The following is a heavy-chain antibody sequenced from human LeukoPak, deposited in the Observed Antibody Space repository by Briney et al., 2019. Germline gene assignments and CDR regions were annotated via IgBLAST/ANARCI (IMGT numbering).Heavy chain of an antibody. CDR1: GFTFSSYS. J-gene: IGHJ4*02. CDR2: ISTGSTNI. Sequence: QPGGSLRLSCATSGFTFSSYSMNWVRQAPGKGVEWVSYISTGSTNIKQADSVKGRFTISRDNAKNSLYLQMNSLRAEDTAVYYCARDLDWAFDYWGQGILVTVSS. CDR3: ARDLDWAFDY. V-gene: IGHV3-48*01. D-gene: IGHD3-9*01.